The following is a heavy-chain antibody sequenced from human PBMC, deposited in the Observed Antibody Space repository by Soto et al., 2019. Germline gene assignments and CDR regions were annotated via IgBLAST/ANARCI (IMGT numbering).Heavy chain of an antibody. V-gene: IGHV3-23*05. D-gene: IGHD3-3*01. CDR3: AKSASRGMIFGDAS. Sequence: GRSLRLSGAPSRIILSNHVLNWIRPAPGQGLEWVSAIDNSGDGSFYADSVKGRFIISRDNSKDTVFLHMNNLRLEDTAFYYCAKSASRGMIFGDASWGQGTLVTVSS. CDR1: RIILSNHV. J-gene: IGHJ5*02. CDR2: IDNSGDGS.